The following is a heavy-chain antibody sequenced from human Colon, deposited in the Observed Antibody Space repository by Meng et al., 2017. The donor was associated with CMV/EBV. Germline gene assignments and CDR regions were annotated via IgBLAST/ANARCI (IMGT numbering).Heavy chain of an antibody. Sequence: SETLSLTCTVSRGSVSSGSFYWSWIRQPPWKGLEWIGFIYFSGGTNYNPSLKSRVTMSVDTSKNQFSLKLSSVTAADTALYYCARTPFIGFCSTTDCFRNWFDSWGQGTLVTVSS. V-gene: IGHV4-61*01. CDR3: ARTPFIGFCSTTDCFRNWFDS. D-gene: IGHD2-2*01. J-gene: IGHJ5*01. CDR2: IYFSGGT. CDR1: RGSVSSGSFY.